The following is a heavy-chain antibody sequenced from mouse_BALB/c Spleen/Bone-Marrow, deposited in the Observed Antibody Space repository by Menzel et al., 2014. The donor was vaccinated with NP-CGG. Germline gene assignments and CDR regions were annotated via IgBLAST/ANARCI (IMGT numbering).Heavy chain of an antibody. CDR2: IGLKSNNYAT. CDR1: GFTFSNYW. CDR3: TTGFAY. Sequence: DVKLVESGGGLVQPGGSMKLSCVASGFTFSNYWMNWVRQSLEKGLEWVAEIGLKSNNYATHYAESVKGRFTISRDDSKSSVYLQMNNLRAEDTGIYYCTTGFAYWGQGTLVTVSA. J-gene: IGHJ3*01. V-gene: IGHV6-6*02.